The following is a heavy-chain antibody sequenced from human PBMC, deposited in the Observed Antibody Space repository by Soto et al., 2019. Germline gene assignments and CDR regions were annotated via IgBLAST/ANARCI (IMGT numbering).Heavy chain of an antibody. Sequence: GGLSVSGADSGFSCRNYAISWVRQAPGKGLEWISTLTGSSSNTYYAYSVKGRFAISRDNSRNTLYLQMHSLTAEDTAVYYCANGRATYGLLTHDYWGQGTVVTLSS. J-gene: IGHJ4*02. CDR3: ANGRATYGLLTHDY. CDR2: LTGSSSNT. V-gene: IGHV3-23*01. D-gene: IGHD3-9*01. CDR1: GFSCRNYA.